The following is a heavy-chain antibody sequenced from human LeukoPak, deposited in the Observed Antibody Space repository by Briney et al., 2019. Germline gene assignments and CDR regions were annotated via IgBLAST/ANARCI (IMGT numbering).Heavy chain of an antibody. V-gene: IGHV3-48*02. CDR2: ISSSSSTI. CDR1: GFTFSNYG. CDR3: ARLISGYDSY. J-gene: IGHJ4*02. Sequence: TGGSLRLSCVASGFTFSNYGMNWVRQAPGKGLEWVSYISSSSSTIYYAYSVKGRFTISRGNAENSLYLQMDSLRDEDTAIYYCARLISGYDSYWGQGTLVTVSS. D-gene: IGHD5-12*01.